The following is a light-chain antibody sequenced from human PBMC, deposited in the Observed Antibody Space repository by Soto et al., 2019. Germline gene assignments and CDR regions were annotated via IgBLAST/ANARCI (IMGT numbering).Light chain of an antibody. V-gene: IGKV1-5*03. CDR1: QSISSW. J-gene: IGKJ2*01. CDR2: KAS. Sequence: DIQMTQSPSTLPASVGDRVTITCRASQSISSWLAWYQQKPGKAPKLLIYKASSLESGVPSRFSGSGSGTEFTLTISSLQPDDFATYFCQQYSDYSYTFGQGTKVDIK. CDR3: QQYSDYSYT.